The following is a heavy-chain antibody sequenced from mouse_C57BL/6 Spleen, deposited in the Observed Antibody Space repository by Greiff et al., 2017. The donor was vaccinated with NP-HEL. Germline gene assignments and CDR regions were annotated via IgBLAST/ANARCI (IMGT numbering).Heavy chain of an antibody. CDR3: TRDGYPYYFDD. J-gene: IGHJ2*01. V-gene: IGHV1-15*01. CDR2: IDPETGGT. CDR1: GYTFTDYE. Sequence: QVQLQQSGAELVRPGASVTLSCKASGYTFTDYEMHWVKQTPVHGLEWIGAIDPETGGTAYNQKFKGKAILTADKSSSTAYMELRSLTSEDSAVYYCTRDGYPYYFDDWGQGTTLTVSS. D-gene: IGHD2-3*01.